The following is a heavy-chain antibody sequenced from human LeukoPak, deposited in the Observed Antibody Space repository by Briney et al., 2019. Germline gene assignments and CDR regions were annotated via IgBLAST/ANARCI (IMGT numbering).Heavy chain of an antibody. J-gene: IGHJ4*02. CDR1: GGSISSSSYY. D-gene: IGHD6-13*01. CDR3: ARTEAAGSYYFDY. CDR2: IYYSGST. V-gene: IGHV4-39*01. Sequence: SSETLSLTCTVSGGSISSSSYYWGWIRQPPGKGLEWIGSIYYSGSTYYNPSLKGRVTISVDTSKNQFSLKLSSVTAADTAVYYCARTEAAGSYYFDYWGQGTLVTVSS.